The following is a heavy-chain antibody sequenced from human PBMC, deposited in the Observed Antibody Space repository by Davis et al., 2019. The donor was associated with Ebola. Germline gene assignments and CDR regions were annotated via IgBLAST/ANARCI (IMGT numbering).Heavy chain of an antibody. CDR2: IIPIFGTA. D-gene: IGHD6-6*01. J-gene: IGHJ6*02. Sequence: AASVKVSCKASGGTFSSYAISWVRQAPGQGLEWMGGIIPIFGTANYAQKFQGRVTITADESTSTAYMELSSLRSEDTAVYYCAILYSSSSPYYYYGMDVWGQGTTVTVSS. V-gene: IGHV1-69*13. CDR3: AILYSSSSPYYYYGMDV. CDR1: GGTFSSYA.